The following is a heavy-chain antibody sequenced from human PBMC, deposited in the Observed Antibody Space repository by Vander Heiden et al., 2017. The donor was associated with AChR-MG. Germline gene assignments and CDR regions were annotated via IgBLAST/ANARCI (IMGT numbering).Heavy chain of an antibody. D-gene: IGHD3-16*01. CDR2: IKQDGSEK. CDR3: AKESLNYIWGSYVDY. Sequence: GLVQPGGSLRLSCAASGFTFTTYFMTWVRQAPGQGLEWVANIKQDGSEKYYADSVKGRFTISRDNAKNSLYLQMNSLRAEDTAVYYCAKESLNYIWGSYVDYWGQGTLVTVSS. V-gene: IGHV3-7*01. CDR1: GFTFTTYF. J-gene: IGHJ4*02.